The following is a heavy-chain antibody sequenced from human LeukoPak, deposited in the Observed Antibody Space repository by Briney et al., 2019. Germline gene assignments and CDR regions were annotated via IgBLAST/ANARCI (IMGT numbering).Heavy chain of an antibody. CDR2: IYYSGRT. D-gene: IGHD5-18*01. V-gene: IGHV4-59*01. CDR3: ARERGIGDGYPFDY. CDR1: GGSISSYY. Sequence: SVTLSLTCTVSGGSISSYYWSWIRQPTGQGLEWLGYIYYSGRTNYNPSLKSRVTISVDTSKNQFSLELSSVTAADTAVYYCARERGIGDGYPFDYWGQGTLVTVSS. J-gene: IGHJ4*02.